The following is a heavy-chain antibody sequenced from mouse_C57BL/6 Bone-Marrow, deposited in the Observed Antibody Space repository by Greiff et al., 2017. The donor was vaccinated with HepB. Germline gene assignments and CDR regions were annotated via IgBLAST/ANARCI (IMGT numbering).Heavy chain of an antibody. CDR3: ARGDYGYDEDYFDY. J-gene: IGHJ2*01. CDR2: ISSGGSYT. D-gene: IGHD2-2*01. CDR1: GFTFSSYG. Sequence: EVMLVESGGDLVKPGGSLKLSCAASGFTFSSYGMSWVRQTPDKRLEWVATISSGGSYTYYPDSVKGRFTISRDNAKNTLYLQMSSLKSEDTAMYYCARGDYGYDEDYFDYWGQGTTLTVSS. V-gene: IGHV5-6*02.